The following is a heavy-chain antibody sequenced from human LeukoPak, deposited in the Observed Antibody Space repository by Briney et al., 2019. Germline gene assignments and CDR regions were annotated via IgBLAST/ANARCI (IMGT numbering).Heavy chain of an antibody. CDR2: IRSKAYGGTT. J-gene: IGHJ2*01. Sequence: GGSLRLSCTASGFTFGDYAMSWFRQAPGKGLEWVGFIRSKAYGGTTEYAASVKGRFTISRDDSKSIAYLQMNSLKTEDTAVYYCTTANARTWIQLWQGARYFDLWGRGILVTVSS. CDR1: GFTFGDYA. CDR3: TTANARTWIQLWQGARYFDL. V-gene: IGHV3-49*03. D-gene: IGHD5-18*01.